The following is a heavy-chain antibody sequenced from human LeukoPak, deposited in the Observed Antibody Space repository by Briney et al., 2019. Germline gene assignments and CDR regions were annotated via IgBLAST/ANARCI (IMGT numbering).Heavy chain of an antibody. J-gene: IGHJ3*02. CDR1: GGSTSSYY. CDR3: ARDLWALGAFDI. Sequence: SETLSLTCTVSGGSTSSYYWSWIRQPAGKGLEWIGRIYTSGSTNYNPSLKSRVTMSVDTSKNQFSLKLSSVTAADTAVYYCARDLWALGAFDIWGQGTMVTVSS. D-gene: IGHD3-16*01. CDR2: IYTSGST. V-gene: IGHV4-4*07.